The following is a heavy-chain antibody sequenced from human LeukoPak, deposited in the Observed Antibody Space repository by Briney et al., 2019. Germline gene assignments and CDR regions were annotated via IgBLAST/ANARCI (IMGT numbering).Heavy chain of an antibody. CDR3: AREGATFAFDI. CDR1: GFTFSSYD. J-gene: IGHJ3*02. V-gene: IGHV3-13*01. D-gene: IGHD1-26*01. Sequence: GGSLRLSCAASGFTFSSYDMHWVRQATGKGLEWVSAIGTAGDTYYPGSVKGRFTISRENAKNSLYLQMNSLRAGDTAVYYCAREGATFAFDIWGQGTMVTVSS. CDR2: IGTAGDT.